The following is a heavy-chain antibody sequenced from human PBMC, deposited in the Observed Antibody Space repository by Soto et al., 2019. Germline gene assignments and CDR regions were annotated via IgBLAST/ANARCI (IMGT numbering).Heavy chain of an antibody. D-gene: IGHD3-10*01. J-gene: IGHJ5*02. CDR3: AKQGGIRHWFDP. Sequence: GGSLRLSCAASGFTFRSYAMSWVRQAPGKGLEWVSAISGSGGSTYYADSVKGRFTISRDNSKNTLYLQMNSLRAEDTAVYYCAKQGGIRHWFDPWGQGTLVTVSS. CDR1: GFTFRSYA. CDR2: ISGSGGST. V-gene: IGHV3-23*01.